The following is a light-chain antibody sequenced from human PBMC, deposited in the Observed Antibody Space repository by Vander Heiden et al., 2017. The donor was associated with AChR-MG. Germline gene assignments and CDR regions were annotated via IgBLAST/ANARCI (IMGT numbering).Light chain of an antibody. V-gene: IGKV2-28*01. Sequence: DFAMTQSPLSLPVTPGEPATISCRCSQSLLYSNGYNYLDWYLQKPGQSPQILIYLGSNRAPGVPDRFSGSGSGTDFTLKISRVEAEDVGVYYCMQTLQAPLTFGQGTKLEI. CDR2: LGS. CDR3: MQTLQAPLT. CDR1: QSLLYSNGYNY. J-gene: IGKJ2*01.